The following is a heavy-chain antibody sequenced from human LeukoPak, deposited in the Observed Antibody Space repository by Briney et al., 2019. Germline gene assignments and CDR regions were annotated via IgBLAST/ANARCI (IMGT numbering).Heavy chain of an antibody. CDR2: ISHDGSNK. Sequence: GGSLRLSCAASGFTFSSYGMHWVRQPPGKGLEWVAVISHDGSNKYYADSVKGRFTISRDNSKNTLYLQMNSLRAEDTAVYACAKGQGRPIYYYYGMDVWGQGTTVTVPS. J-gene: IGHJ6*02. CDR3: AKGQGRPIYYYYGMDV. CDR1: GFTFSSYG. V-gene: IGHV3-30*18.